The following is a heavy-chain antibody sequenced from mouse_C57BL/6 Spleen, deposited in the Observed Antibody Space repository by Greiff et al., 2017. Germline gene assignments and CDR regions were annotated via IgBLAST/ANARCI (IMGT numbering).Heavy chain of an antibody. D-gene: IGHD1-1*01. CDR3: ARRSSYGYWYFDV. CDR1: GFNIKDYY. Sequence: VQLKQSGAELVKPGASVKLSCTASGFNIKDYYMHWVKQRTEQGLEWIGRIDPEDGETKYAPKFQGKATITADTSSNTAYLQLSSLTSEDTAVYDGARRSSYGYWYFDVWGTGTTVTVSS. V-gene: IGHV14-2*01. J-gene: IGHJ1*03. CDR2: IDPEDGET.